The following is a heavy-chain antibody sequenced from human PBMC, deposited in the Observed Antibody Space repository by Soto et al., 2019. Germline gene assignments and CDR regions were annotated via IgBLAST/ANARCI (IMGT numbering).Heavy chain of an antibody. J-gene: IGHJ4*02. CDR1: GFTFSGYA. CDR3: AREHYDSSGYYRIDS. D-gene: IGHD3-22*01. V-gene: IGHV3-30-3*01. CDR2: IGYDGSLE. Sequence: QVQLVESGGGVAQPGRSLRVSCAASGFTFSGYAMHWVRQAPGKGLEWVAIIGYDGSLESYAESVKGRFTISRDNSNNTLFLLMKSLRPEDTAVYYCAREHYDSSGYYRIDSWGQGTLVTVSS.